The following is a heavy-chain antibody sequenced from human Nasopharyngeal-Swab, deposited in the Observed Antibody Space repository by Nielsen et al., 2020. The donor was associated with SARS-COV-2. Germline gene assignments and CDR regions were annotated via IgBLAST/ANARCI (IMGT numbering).Heavy chain of an antibody. CDR1: GYTFTSYG. V-gene: IGHV1-18*01. D-gene: IGHD5-18*01. CDR3: ARDPPTTHTAKGGTYYYYGMDV. Sequence: ASVKVSCKASGYTFTSYGISGVRQAPGQGLEWMGWISAYNGNTNYAQKLQGRVTMTTDTSTSTAYMELRGLRSDDTAVYYCARDPPTTHTAKGGTYYYYGMDVWGQGTTVTVSS. CDR2: ISAYNGNT. J-gene: IGHJ6*02.